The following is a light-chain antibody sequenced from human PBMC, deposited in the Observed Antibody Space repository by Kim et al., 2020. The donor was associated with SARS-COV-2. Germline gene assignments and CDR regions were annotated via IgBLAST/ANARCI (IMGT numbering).Light chain of an antibody. CDR1: DIGSES. J-gene: IGLJ1*01. Sequence: AARKTATSTCWASDIGSESVHWYQQKQGQAPVLVIYYDNDRPSGIPERFSGANSGNTATLTISRVEAGDEADYYCHVWDSSSDRYVFGTGTKVTVL. V-gene: IGLV3-21*04. CDR3: HVWDSSSDRYV. CDR2: YDN.